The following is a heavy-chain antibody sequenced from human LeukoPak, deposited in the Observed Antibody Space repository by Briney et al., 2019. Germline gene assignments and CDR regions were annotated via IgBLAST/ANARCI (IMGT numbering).Heavy chain of an antibody. D-gene: IGHD3-10*01. J-gene: IGHJ4*02. CDR2: ISGSGGST. CDR3: AKDRNPMDGSGSLFDY. V-gene: IGHV3-23*01. CDR1: GFTFSSYA. Sequence: GGSLRLSRAASGFTFSSYAMSWVRQAPGKGLEWVSAISGSGGSTYYADSVKGRFTISRDNSKNTLYLQMNSLRAEDTAVYYCAKDRNPMDGSGSLFDYWGQGTLVTVSS.